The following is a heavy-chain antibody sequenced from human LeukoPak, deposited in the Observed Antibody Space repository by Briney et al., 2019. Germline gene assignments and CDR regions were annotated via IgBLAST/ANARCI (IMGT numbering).Heavy chain of an antibody. Sequence: GGSLRLSCAASGFAFRNYYMDWIRQTPGKGLEWVAYISNSGTIIYYAESVKGRFTISRDNAKNSLYLQMNSLRAENTALYYCARDLAMAGRDLDYWGQGTLVTVSS. D-gene: IGHD6-19*01. V-gene: IGHV3-11*01. CDR2: ISNSGTII. J-gene: IGHJ4*02. CDR3: ARDLAMAGRDLDY. CDR1: GFAFRNYY.